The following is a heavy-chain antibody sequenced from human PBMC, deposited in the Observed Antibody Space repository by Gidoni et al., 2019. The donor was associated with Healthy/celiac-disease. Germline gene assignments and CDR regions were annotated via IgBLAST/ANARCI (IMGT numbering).Heavy chain of an antibody. CDR1: GFPFSSYA. Sequence: EVQLLESVGGLVQPGGSLRLSCAASGFPFSSYAMSWVRQAPGKGLGWVSSSRGSGVSTYYADSVKGRFTISRENSKNTLYLQMNSLRAEDTAVYYCAKNLPGPAIAARGGGYFDYWGQGTLVTVSS. D-gene: IGHD6-6*01. V-gene: IGHV3-23*01. CDR3: AKNLPGPAIAARGGGYFDY. J-gene: IGHJ4*02. CDR2: SRGSGVST.